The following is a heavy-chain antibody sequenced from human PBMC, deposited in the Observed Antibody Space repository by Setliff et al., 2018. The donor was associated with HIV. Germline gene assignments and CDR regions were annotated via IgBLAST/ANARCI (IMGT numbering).Heavy chain of an antibody. Sequence: KPSETLSLTCAVYGGAFSRFYWSWLRQAPEKGLEWIGDINHSGITNYNPSLKSRLSISVDTSKNQFSLNLTSVTAADAAMYFCVSRPGGITRARFDHWGQGTLVTVSS. CDR3: VSRPGGITRARFDH. CDR2: INHSGIT. D-gene: IGHD3-16*01. CDR1: GGAFSRFY. J-gene: IGHJ4*02. V-gene: IGHV4-34*01.